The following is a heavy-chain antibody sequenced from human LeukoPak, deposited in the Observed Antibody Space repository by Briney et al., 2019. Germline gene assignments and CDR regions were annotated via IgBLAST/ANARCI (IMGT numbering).Heavy chain of an antibody. V-gene: IGHV4-39*01. CDR2: IYYSGST. J-gene: IGHJ3*02. Sequence: PSETLSLTCTVSGGSISSSSYYWGWIRQPPGKGLEWIGSIYYSGSTYYNPSLKSRVTISVDTSKNQFSLKLSSVTAADTAVYYCASHAYDFWSGYAPHDAFDIWGQGTMVTASS. CDR1: GGSISSSSYY. D-gene: IGHD3-3*01. CDR3: ASHAYDFWSGYAPHDAFDI.